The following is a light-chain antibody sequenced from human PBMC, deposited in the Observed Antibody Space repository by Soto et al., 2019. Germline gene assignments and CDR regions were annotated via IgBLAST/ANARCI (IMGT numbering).Light chain of an antibody. CDR3: SSYTSSSNV. J-gene: IGLJ1*01. Sequence: QSVLTQPASVSGSPGQSITISCTGNSSDVGGYNYVSWYQQHPGKAPKLMIYEVSNRPSGVSNRFSGSKSGNTASLTISGLQAEDEADYYCSSYTSSSNVFGTGTKVTVL. CDR2: EVS. CDR1: SSDVGGYNY. V-gene: IGLV2-14*01.